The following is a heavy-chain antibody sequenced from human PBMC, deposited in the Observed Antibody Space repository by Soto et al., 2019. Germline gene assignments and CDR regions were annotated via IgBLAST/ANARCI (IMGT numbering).Heavy chain of an antibody. V-gene: IGHV1-18*01. Sequence: GSVKVSCKASGYTFTSYGISWVRQAPGQGLEWMGWISAYNGNTKYAQKLQGRVTMTTDTSTSTAYMELRSLRSDDTAVYYCARDAAIGMNDYWGQGTLVTVSS. CDR2: ISAYNGNT. D-gene: IGHD1-20*01. CDR3: ARDAAIGMNDY. CDR1: GYTFTSYG. J-gene: IGHJ4*02.